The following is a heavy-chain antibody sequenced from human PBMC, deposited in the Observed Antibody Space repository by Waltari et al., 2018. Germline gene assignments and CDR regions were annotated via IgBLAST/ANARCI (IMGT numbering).Heavy chain of an antibody. V-gene: IGHV3-23*03. CDR1: GFTFSGYA. CDR2: SDSGGGST. J-gene: IGHJ6*03. D-gene: IGHD1-26*01. Sequence: EVQLLESGGGLVQPGGSLRLSCVASGFTFSGYAMSWVRQAPGKGLEWVSVSDSGGGSTYYADSEKGRFTVSRDNSKNTLYLQMNSLRAEDTAVYYCAKDSEKGAGLDYYYYMDVWGKGTTVTVSS. CDR3: AKDSEKGAGLDYYYYMDV.